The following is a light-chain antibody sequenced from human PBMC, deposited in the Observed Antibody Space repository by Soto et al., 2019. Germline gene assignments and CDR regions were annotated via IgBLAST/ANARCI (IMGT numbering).Light chain of an antibody. CDR3: QQRSNWPDT. CDR2: KAS. J-gene: IGKJ5*01. V-gene: IGKV1-5*03. Sequence: DIQMTQSPSTLSGSVGDRVTISCRASQTISSWLAWYQQKPGNAPKLLIYKASTLKSGVPSRFSGSGSGTEFTLTISSLEPEDFAVYYCQQRSNWPDTFGQGTRLEI. CDR1: QTISSW.